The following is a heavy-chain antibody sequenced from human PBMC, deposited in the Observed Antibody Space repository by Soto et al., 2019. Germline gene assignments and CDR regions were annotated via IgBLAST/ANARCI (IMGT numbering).Heavy chain of an antibody. CDR3: ARGLKGFSIAAAGTGINWFDP. CDR2: SNHSGST. CDR1: GGSFSGYY. Sequence: QVQLQQWGAGLLKPSETLSLTCAVYGGSFSGYYWSWIRQPPGKGLEWIGESNHSGSTNYKPSLKRRLTISVDTSKNQFSLKLSSVTAADTAVYYCARGLKGFSIAAAGTGINWFDPWGQGTLVTVSS. D-gene: IGHD6-13*01. J-gene: IGHJ5*02. V-gene: IGHV4-34*01.